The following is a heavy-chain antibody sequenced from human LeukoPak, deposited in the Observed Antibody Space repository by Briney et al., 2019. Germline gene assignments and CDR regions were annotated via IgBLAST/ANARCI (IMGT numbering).Heavy chain of an antibody. CDR2: INHSGST. J-gene: IGHJ4*02. Sequence: SETLSLTCAVYGGSFSGYYWSWIRQSPGKGLEWIGEINHSGSTNYNPSLKSRVTISVDTSKNQFSLKLSSVTAADTAVYYCARAPSSDFWSGYGFDYWGQGTLVTVSS. D-gene: IGHD3-3*01. V-gene: IGHV4-34*01. CDR1: GGSFSGYY. CDR3: ARAPSSDFWSGYGFDY.